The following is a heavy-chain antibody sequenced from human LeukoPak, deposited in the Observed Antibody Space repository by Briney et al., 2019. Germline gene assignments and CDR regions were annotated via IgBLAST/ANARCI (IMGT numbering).Heavy chain of an antibody. V-gene: IGHV3-48*03. D-gene: IGHD1-20*01. Sequence: GGSLRLSCAVSGFSFSSYEMNWVRQAPGKGLEWVSYISSSSSSIYYADSVKGRFTISRDNAKSSLYLQMNSLRAEDTAVYYCARDFAYNWNYVDYWGQGTLVTVSS. CDR3: ARDFAYNWNYVDY. CDR2: ISSSSSSI. J-gene: IGHJ4*02. CDR1: GFSFSSYE.